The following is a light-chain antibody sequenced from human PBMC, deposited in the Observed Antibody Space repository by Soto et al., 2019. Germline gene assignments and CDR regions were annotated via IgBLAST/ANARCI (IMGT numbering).Light chain of an antibody. V-gene: IGLV1-51*01. J-gene: IGLJ2*01. CDR1: SSNIGNNY. CDR3: GTWDSSLSAGVV. CDR2: ANN. Sequence: QSVLTQPPSVSAAPGQKVTISCSGSSSNIGNNYVSWYQQLPGTAPKLLIYANNKRPSGIPDRFSGSKSGTSATLGITGLQTGDEADYYCGTWDSSLSAGVVFGGGTKLTFL.